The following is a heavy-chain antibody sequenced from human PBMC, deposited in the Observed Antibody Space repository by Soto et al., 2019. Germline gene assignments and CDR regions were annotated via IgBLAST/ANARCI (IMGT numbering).Heavy chain of an antibody. J-gene: IGHJ4*02. V-gene: IGHV3-23*01. Sequence: VGSLRLSCAASGFTFSRYGMSWVRQAPGKGLEWVSGISDSGGSTYYADSVKGRFTISRDNSKNTLYLQMNSLRVEDTAVYYCAKHGPLGTIIVVITRFQYWGQGTLVTVSS. CDR1: GFTFSRYG. CDR3: AKHGPLGTIIVVITRFQY. CDR2: ISDSGGST. D-gene: IGHD3-22*01.